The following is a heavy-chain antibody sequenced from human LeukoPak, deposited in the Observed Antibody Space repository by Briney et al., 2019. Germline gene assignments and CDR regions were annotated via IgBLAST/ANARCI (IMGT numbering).Heavy chain of an antibody. CDR2: TYYRSKWNN. D-gene: IGHD6-19*01. J-gene: IGHJ4*02. Sequence: SQTLSLTFAISGDSVSSNSAAWNWLRQSPSRGLEWLGKTYYRSKWNNNDAVSEESRITINPDTSKNQLSLQLNAVAPEYTAVYYCARAPGQWLAYFHLWRRGTLVSVFS. CDR1: GDSVSSNSAA. CDR3: ARAPGQWLAYFHL. V-gene: IGHV6-1*01.